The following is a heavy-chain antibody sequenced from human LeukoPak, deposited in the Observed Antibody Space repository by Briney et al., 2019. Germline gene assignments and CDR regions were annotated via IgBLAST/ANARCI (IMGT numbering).Heavy chain of an antibody. CDR1: GGTFSSYA. V-gene: IGHV1-46*01. CDR2: INPSGGST. Sequence: GASVKVSCKASGGTFSSYAISWVRQAPGQGLEWMGIINPSGGSTSYAQKFQGRVTMTRDMSTSTVYMELSSLRSEDTAVYYCARPHRSGWFFDYWGQGTLVTVSS. J-gene: IGHJ4*02. D-gene: IGHD6-19*01. CDR3: ARPHRSGWFFDY.